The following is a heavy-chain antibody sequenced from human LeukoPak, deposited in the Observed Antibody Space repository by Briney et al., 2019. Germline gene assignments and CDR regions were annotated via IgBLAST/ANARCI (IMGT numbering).Heavy chain of an antibody. D-gene: IGHD6-13*01. CDR1: GGTFSSYA. J-gene: IGHJ5*02. Sequence: ASVKVSCKASGGTFSSYAISWVRQAPGQGLEWMGGIIPIFGTANYAQKFQGRVTITADKSTSTAYMELSSLRSEDTAVYYCARDSLVHPYRWFGPWGQGTLVIVSS. CDR2: IIPIFGTA. V-gene: IGHV1-69*06. CDR3: ARDSLVHPYRWFGP.